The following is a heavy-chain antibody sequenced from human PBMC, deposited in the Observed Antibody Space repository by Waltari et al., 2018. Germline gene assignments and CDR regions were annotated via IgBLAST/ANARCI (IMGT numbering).Heavy chain of an antibody. V-gene: IGHV3-74*01. CDR1: GGSFSGYYW. Sequence: VQLQQWCAGLLKPSETLSLTCAVYGGSFSGYYWMHWVRQAPGKGLVWVSRINSDWISTSYSDPVKGRFTISRENAKNKLYLQMNSLRAEDTAVYYCARDREYSSGWYSGYYYGMDVWGQGTTVTVSS. CDR2: INSDWIST. D-gene: IGHD6-19*01. J-gene: IGHJ6*02. CDR3: ARDREYSSGWYSGYYYGMDV.